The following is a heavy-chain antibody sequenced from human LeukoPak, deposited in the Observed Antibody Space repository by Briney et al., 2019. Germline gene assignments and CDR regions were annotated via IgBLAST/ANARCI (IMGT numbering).Heavy chain of an antibody. CDR2: IYHSGST. CDR1: GGSFSGYY. Sequence: SETLSLTCAVYGGSFSGYYWSWIRQPPGKGLEWIGEIYHSGSTNYNPSLKNRVTISAGTSKNQVSLKLSSVTAADTAVYYCARVVCSNGVCYSNFDSWGQGTLVTVSS. CDR3: ARVVCSNGVCYSNFDS. D-gene: IGHD2-8*01. J-gene: IGHJ4*02. V-gene: IGHV4-34*01.